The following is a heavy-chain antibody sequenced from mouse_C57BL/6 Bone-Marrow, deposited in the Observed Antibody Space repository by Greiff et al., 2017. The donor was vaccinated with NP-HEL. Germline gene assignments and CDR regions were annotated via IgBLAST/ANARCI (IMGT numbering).Heavy chain of an antibody. J-gene: IGHJ3*01. CDR1: GYTFTDYY. CDR2: INPNNGGT. CDR3: AGEWTAQATWFAY. Sequence: EVQLQQSGPELVKPGASVKISCKASGYTFTDYYMNWVKQSHGKSLEWIGDINPNNGGTSYNQKFKGKATLTVDKSSSTAYMELRSLTSEDSAVYYCAGEWTAQATWFAYWGQGTLVTVSA. V-gene: IGHV1-26*01. D-gene: IGHD3-2*02.